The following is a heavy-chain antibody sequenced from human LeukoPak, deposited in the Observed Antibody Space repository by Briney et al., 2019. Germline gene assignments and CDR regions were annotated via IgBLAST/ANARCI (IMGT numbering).Heavy chain of an antibody. CDR2: IYYSGYT. CDR1: CGSISSSSYY. CDR3: AKHYMGSSYNRALDY. J-gene: IGHJ4*02. Sequence: PSETLSLTCTVSCGSISSSSYYWRWIRQPPGKGLEWIVSIYYSGYTYYNPSLESRVTISVDTSKKQFSLKLSSVTAAAAAIYYCAKHYMGSSYNRALDYWGQGTLVTVSS. V-gene: IGHV4-39*01. D-gene: IGHD3-10*01.